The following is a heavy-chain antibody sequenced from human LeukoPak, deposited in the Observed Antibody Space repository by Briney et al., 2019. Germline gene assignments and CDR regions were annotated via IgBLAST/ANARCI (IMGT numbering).Heavy chain of an antibody. V-gene: IGHV1-18*01. J-gene: IGHJ6*03. Sequence: GASVKVSCKASGYTFTSYGISWVRQAPGQGLEWMGWISAYNGNTNYAQKLQGRVTMTTDTSTSTAYMELRSLRSDDTAVYYCARVGTIFGPPYYMDVWGKGTTVTVSS. D-gene: IGHD3-3*01. CDR2: ISAYNGNT. CDR1: GYTFTSYG. CDR3: ARVGTIFGPPYYMDV.